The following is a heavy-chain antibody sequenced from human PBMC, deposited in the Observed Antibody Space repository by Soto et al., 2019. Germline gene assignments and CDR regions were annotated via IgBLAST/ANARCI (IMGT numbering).Heavy chain of an antibody. Sequence: QVQLQESGPGLVKPSQTLSLTCTVSGGSISSGDYYWSWIRQPPGKGLEWIGYIYYSGSTYYNPSLKSLVTISVDTSKNQFSLKLSSVTAADTAVYYCARDQGYSSSWYPKIDYWGQGTLVTVSS. CDR1: GGSISSGDYY. J-gene: IGHJ4*02. V-gene: IGHV4-30-4*01. D-gene: IGHD6-13*01. CDR3: ARDQGYSSSWYPKIDY. CDR2: IYYSGST.